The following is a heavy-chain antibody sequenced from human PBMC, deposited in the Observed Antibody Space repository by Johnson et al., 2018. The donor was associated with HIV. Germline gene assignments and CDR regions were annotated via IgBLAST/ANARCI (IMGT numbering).Heavy chain of an antibody. CDR3: VCLRAWTCDI. V-gene: IGHV3-11*04. Sequence: QVQLVESGGGLVKPGGSLRLSCVASGFTFSDYYMTWIRQAPGKGLEWLSYISSGGTTIYYSDSVKGRFTISRDNAKNSLYLQMHSLRAEDTAVYYGVCLRAWTCDIWGQGTMVTVSS. J-gene: IGHJ3*02. CDR1: GFTFSDYY. D-gene: IGHD3-10*01. CDR2: ISSGGTTI.